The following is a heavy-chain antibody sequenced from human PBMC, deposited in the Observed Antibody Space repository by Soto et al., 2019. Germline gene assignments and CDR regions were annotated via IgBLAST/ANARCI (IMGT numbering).Heavy chain of an antibody. CDR1: GFTFSSYA. CDR2: ISSNGGST. J-gene: IGHJ4*02. Sequence: PGGSLRLSCSASGFTFSSYAMHWVRQAPGKGLVYVSAISSNGGSTYYADSVKGRFTISRDNSKNTLYLQMNSLRAEDTAVYYCAKELGHSSGWYFDYWGQGTLVTVSS. CDR3: AKELGHSSGWYFDY. D-gene: IGHD6-19*01. V-gene: IGHV3-64*04.